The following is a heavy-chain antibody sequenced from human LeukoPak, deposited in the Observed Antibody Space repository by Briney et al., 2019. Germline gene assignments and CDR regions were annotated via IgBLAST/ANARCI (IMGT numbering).Heavy chain of an antibody. CDR1: GFTVSSNY. D-gene: IGHD2-21*02. J-gene: IGHJ4*02. CDR3: ARGNEVTSLDY. Sequence: GGSLRLSCAASGFTVSSNYMSWVRQAPGKGLEWVSVIYSGGSTYYADAVKGRFTISRDNSKNTLYLQMNSLRAEDTAVYYCARGNEVTSLDYWGQGTLVTVSS. V-gene: IGHV3-53*01. CDR2: IYSGGST.